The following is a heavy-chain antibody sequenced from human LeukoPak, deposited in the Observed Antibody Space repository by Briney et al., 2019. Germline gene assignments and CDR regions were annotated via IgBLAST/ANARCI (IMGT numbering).Heavy chain of an antibody. Sequence: ASVKVSCKASGYTFTGYYMHWVRQATGQGLEWMGWMNPNSGNTGYAQKFQGRVTITRNTSISTAYMELSSLRSEDTAVYYCARGLRYSSSWYSLYYYYYMDVWGKGTTVTVSS. CDR3: ARGLRYSSSWYSLYYYYYMDV. CDR2: MNPNSGNT. CDR1: GYTFTGYY. D-gene: IGHD6-13*01. J-gene: IGHJ6*03. V-gene: IGHV1-8*03.